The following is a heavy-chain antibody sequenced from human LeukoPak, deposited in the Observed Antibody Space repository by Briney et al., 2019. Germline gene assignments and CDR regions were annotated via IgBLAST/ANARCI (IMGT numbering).Heavy chain of an antibody. V-gene: IGHV3-53*04. J-gene: IGHJ6*02. CDR3: ARFSNSLDYYYYGMDV. CDR2: IYSGGST. CDR1: GFTVSSNY. D-gene: IGHD4-11*01. Sequence: GGSLRLSCAASGFTVSSNYMSWVRQAPGKGLEWVSVIYSGGSTYYADSVKGRFTISRHNSKNTLYLRMNSLRAEDTAVYYCARFSNSLDYYYYGMDVWGQGTTVTVSS.